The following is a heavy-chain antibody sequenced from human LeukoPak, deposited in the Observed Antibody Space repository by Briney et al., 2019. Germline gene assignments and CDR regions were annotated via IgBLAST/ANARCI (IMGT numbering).Heavy chain of an antibody. J-gene: IGHJ5*02. CDR3: ARNSGPTPYNWFDP. V-gene: IGHV4-4*03. CDR1: GGSISSSNW. CDR2: IYHSGST. D-gene: IGHD5-12*01. Sequence: PETLSLTCAVSGGSISSSNWWSWVRQPPGKGLEWIGEIYHSGSTNYNPSLKSRVTISVDTSKNQFSLKLSSVTAADTAVYYCARNSGPTPYNWFDPWGQGTLVTVSS.